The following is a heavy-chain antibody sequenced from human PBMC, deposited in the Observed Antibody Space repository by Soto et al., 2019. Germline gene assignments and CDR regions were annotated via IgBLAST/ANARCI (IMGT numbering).Heavy chain of an antibody. CDR3: ARGISRAIAARRALDY. D-gene: IGHD6-6*01. V-gene: IGHV4-34*01. CDR2: INHSGST. CDR1: GGSFSGYY. J-gene: IGHJ4*02. Sequence: ETLSLTCAVYGGSFSGYYWSWIRQPPGKGLEWIGEINHSGSTNYNPSLKSRVTISVDTSKNQFSLKLSSVTAADTAVYYCARGISRAIAARRALDYWGQGTLVTVSS.